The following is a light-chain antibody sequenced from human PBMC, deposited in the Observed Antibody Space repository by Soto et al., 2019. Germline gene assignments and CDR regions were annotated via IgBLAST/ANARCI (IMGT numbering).Light chain of an antibody. J-gene: IGKJ1*01. Sequence: EIVLTQSPGTLSLSPGERATLSCRASQSVSSNYLAWYQQKPGQAPRPLIYGASSRATGIPDRFSGSGAGTDFTLTISRLDSEDFAVYYCQQYGSSPWTFGQGTKVEI. V-gene: IGKV3-20*01. CDR3: QQYGSSPWT. CDR2: GAS. CDR1: QSVSSNY.